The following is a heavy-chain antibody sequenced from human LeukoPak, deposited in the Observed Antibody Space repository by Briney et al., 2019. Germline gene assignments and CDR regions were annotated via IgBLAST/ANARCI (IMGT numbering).Heavy chain of an antibody. CDR3: ARGRPMVRGVIPWYFDY. CDR2: ISGGGTTI. CDR1: GFPVSDYY. V-gene: IGHV3-11*01. Sequence: PGGSLRLSCAASGFPVSDYYMSWIRQAPGKGLEWVSYISGGGTTIYDADSVRGRFTISRDNAKNSLYLQVNSLRAEDTAVYYCARGRPMVRGVIPWYFDYWGQGTLVTVSS. J-gene: IGHJ4*02. D-gene: IGHD3-10*01.